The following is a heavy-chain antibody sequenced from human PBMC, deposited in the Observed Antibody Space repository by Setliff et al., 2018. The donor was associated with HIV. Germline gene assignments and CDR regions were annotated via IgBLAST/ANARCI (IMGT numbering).Heavy chain of an antibody. CDR1: GGSISSYY. V-gene: IGHV4-39*01. J-gene: IGHJ4*02. CDR3: AKMVGGSRSSGSCYFDY. CDR2: IYYSGST. D-gene: IGHD2-15*01. Sequence: PSETLSLTCTVSGGSISSYYWGWIRQPPEKGLEWIGSIYYSGSTYYNPSLKNRVTISIDTSRNQFSLKLTSVTAADTAIYYCAKMVGGSRSSGSCYFDYWGQGTRVTVSS.